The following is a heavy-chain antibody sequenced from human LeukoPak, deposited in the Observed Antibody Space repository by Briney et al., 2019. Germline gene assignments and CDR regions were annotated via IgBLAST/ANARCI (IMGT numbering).Heavy chain of an antibody. CDR2: INHSGST. CDR1: GGSISSGGYS. Sequence: SQTLSLTCAVSGGSISSGGYSWSWIRQPPGKGLEWIGYINHSGSTNYNPSLKSRVTISVDTSKNQFSLKLSSVTAADTAVYYCARRKSSSSDYWGQGTLVTVSS. V-gene: IGHV4-30-2*01. D-gene: IGHD6-6*01. J-gene: IGHJ4*02. CDR3: ARRKSSSSDY.